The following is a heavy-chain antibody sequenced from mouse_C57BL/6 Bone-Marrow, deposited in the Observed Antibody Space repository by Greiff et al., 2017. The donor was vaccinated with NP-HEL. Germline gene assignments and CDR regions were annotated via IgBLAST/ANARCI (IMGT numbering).Heavy chain of an antibody. V-gene: IGHV14-4*01. D-gene: IGHD2-12*01. J-gene: IGHJ2*01. Sequence: EVQLQQSGAELVRPGASVKLSCTASGFNIKDDYMHWVKQRPEQGLEWIGWIDPENGDTEYASKFQGKATITADTSSNPAYLQLSSLTSEDTAVYYCTTWGFTNDYWGQGTTLTVSS. CDR1: GFNIKDDY. CDR2: IDPENGDT. CDR3: TTWGFTNDY.